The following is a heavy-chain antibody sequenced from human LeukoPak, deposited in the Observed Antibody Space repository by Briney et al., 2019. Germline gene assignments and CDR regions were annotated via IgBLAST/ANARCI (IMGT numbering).Heavy chain of an antibody. CDR2: ISYSGSPI. D-gene: IGHD1-26*01. Sequence: GGSLRLSCGVSGFNFSIYSLNWVRQAPGKGLEWVSYISYSGSPIYYADSVEGRFTISRDNAKNSLYLQMNSLRAEDTAVYYCARDPYSGRYGDYYYYYIDVWGKGTTVTISS. V-gene: IGHV3-48*01. CDR3: ARDPYSGRYGDYYYYYIDV. J-gene: IGHJ6*03. CDR1: GFNFSIYS.